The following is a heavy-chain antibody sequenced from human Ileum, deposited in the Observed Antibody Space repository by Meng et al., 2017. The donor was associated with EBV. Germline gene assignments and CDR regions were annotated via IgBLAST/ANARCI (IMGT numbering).Heavy chain of an antibody. J-gene: IGHJ4*02. D-gene: IGHD3-10*01. Sequence: VLVGAEVTNLGSAVYVSGTCCGSSFSVYRTPWVRQAHGKGLEWLGGSTPALVTPKYARNFQDRPTINADKSTSTGYMALHSLTSNDTAVYFCARGTGADYWGQGTLVTVSS. CDR3: ARGTGADY. CDR1: GSSFSVYR. CDR2: STPALVTP. V-gene: IGHV1-69*06.